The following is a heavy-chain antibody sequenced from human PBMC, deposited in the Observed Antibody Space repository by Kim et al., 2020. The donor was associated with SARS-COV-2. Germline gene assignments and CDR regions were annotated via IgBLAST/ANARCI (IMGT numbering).Heavy chain of an antibody. Sequence: ASVKVSCTASGYTFSSYGITWVRQAPGQGLEWMGWISAYNGNTNYAQKLQGRVTMTTDTSTSTAYMELRSLACDDTAVYYCARTKKNNYEFISFYWGQGTLVTVS. CDR2: ISAYNGNT. CDR3: ARTKKNNYEFISFY. D-gene: IGHD4-4*01. V-gene: IGHV1-18*01. J-gene: IGHJ4*02. CDR1: GYTFSSYG.